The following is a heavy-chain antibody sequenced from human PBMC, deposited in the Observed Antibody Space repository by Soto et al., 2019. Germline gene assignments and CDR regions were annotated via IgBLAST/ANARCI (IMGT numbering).Heavy chain of an antibody. CDR3: ARSVEPSSGFDYYGMDV. D-gene: IGHD6-19*01. V-gene: IGHV1-2*04. J-gene: IGHJ6*02. CDR1: GYTFTGYY. CDR2: INPNSGGT. Sequence: GASVKVSCKASGYTFTGYYMHWVRQAPGQGLEWMGWINPNSGGTNYAQKFQGWVTMTRDTSISTAYMELSRLRSDDTAVYYCARSVEPSSGFDYYGMDVWGQGTTVTVSS.